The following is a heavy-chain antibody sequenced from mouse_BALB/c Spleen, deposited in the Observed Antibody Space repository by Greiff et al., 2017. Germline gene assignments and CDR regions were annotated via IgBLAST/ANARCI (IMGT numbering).Heavy chain of an antibody. CDR3: ARRIYYGYPSTYAMDY. Sequence: EVKLMESGPGLVKPSQSLSLTCTVTGYSITSDYAWNWIRQFPGNKLEWMGYISYSGSTSYNPSLKSRISITRDTSKNQFFLQLNSVTTEDTATYYCARRIYYGYPSTYAMDYWGQGTSVTVSS. J-gene: IGHJ4*01. CDR1: GYSITSDYA. V-gene: IGHV3-2*02. CDR2: ISYSGST. D-gene: IGHD2-2*01.